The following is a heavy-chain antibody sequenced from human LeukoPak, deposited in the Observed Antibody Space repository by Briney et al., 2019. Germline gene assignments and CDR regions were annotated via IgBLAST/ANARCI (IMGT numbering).Heavy chain of an antibody. Sequence: GGSLRLSCAASGFTFSSYAMSWVRQAPGKGLEWVSAISGSGGSTYYADSVKGRFTTSRDNSKNTLYLQMNSLRAEDTAVYYCAKDMGTTVVTPDAFDIWGQGTMVTVSS. D-gene: IGHD4-23*01. V-gene: IGHV3-23*01. CDR2: ISGSGGST. CDR1: GFTFSSYA. CDR3: AKDMGTTVVTPDAFDI. J-gene: IGHJ3*02.